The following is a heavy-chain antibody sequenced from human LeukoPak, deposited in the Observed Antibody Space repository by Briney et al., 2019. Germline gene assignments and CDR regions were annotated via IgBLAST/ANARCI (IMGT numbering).Heavy chain of an antibody. Sequence: ASVKVSCKASEYTFTAYYIHWVRQAPGQGLEWMGWIDPNNGRTNYAQKFQGRVTMTRGTSISTAYMDLSGLTSDDTAVYYCARDRCGYALGCRGRDYWGQGTQVTVSS. CDR3: ARDRCGYALGCRGRDY. CDR1: EYTFTAYY. D-gene: IGHD5-18*01. CDR2: IDPNNGRT. V-gene: IGHV1-2*02. J-gene: IGHJ4*02.